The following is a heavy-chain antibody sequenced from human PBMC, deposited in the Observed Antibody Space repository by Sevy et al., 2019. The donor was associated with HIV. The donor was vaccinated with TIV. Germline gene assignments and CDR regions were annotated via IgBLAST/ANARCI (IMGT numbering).Heavy chain of an antibody. D-gene: IGHD3-10*01. J-gene: IGHJ4*02. Sequence: GGYLRLSCAASGLNVSDYFMSWIRQAPGKRPEWVSYISSSGTIIYYADSVKGRFTISRDNAKNSLYLQMNSLRAEDTAIYYCARDLASGSFFSLYFDYWGQGTLVTVSS. CDR1: GLNVSDYF. V-gene: IGHV3-11*01. CDR2: ISSSGTII. CDR3: ARDLASGSFFSLYFDY.